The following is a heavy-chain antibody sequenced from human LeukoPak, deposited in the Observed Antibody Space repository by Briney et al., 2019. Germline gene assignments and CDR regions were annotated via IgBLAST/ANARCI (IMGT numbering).Heavy chain of an antibody. V-gene: IGHV3-23*01. J-gene: IGHJ4*02. D-gene: IGHD3-22*01. CDR1: GFTFDDYG. CDR3: AKENYYDSSGYYGFDY. CDR2: ISGSGGST. Sequence: GGSLRLSCAASGFTFDDYGMSWVRQAPGKGLEWVSAISGSGGSTYYADSVKGRFTISRDNSKNTLYLQMNSLRAEDTAVYYCAKENYYDSSGYYGFDYWGQGTLVTVSS.